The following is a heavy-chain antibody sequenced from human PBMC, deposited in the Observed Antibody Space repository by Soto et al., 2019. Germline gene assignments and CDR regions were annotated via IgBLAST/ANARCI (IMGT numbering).Heavy chain of an antibody. CDR3: ATGMACSGGSCYRYYFDY. D-gene: IGHD2-15*01. CDR1: GYSFTSYC. Sequence: GESLRISCKGSGYSFTSYCIGWVRQMPGKGLEWMGIIYPGDSDTRYSPSFQGQVTISADKSISTAYLQWSSLKASDTAMYYCATGMACSGGSCYRYYFDYWGQGTLVTVSS. CDR2: IYPGDSDT. J-gene: IGHJ4*02. V-gene: IGHV5-51*03.